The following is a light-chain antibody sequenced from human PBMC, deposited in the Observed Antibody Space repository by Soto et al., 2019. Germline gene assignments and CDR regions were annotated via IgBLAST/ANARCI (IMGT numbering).Light chain of an antibody. Sequence: IHMAHSPSSLSASVVYRVTITFLASQSISSYLNWYQQKPGKAPKLLIYAASSLQSGVPSRFSGSGSGTEFTLTISSLQPDDFATYYCQQYNSYSGTFGQGTKVDIK. V-gene: IGKV1-39*01. J-gene: IGKJ1*01. CDR1: QSISSY. CDR3: QQYNSYSGT. CDR2: AAS.